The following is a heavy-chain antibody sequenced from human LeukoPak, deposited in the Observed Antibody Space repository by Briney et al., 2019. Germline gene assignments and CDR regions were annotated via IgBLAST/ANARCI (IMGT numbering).Heavy chain of an antibody. J-gene: IGHJ4*02. CDR3: AKDLGDNSGYFAYYFDY. CDR1: GFTFSSYA. D-gene: IGHD3-22*01. V-gene: IGHV3-23*01. Sequence: PGGSLRLSCAASGFTFSSYAMSWVRQAPGKGLEWVSAISGSGGSTYYADSVKGRFTISRDNSKNTLYLQMNSLRAEDTAVYYCAKDLGDNSGYFAYYFDYWGQGTLVTVSS. CDR2: ISGSGGST.